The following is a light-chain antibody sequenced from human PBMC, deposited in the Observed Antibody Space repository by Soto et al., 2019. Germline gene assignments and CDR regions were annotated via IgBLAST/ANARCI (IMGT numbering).Light chain of an antibody. J-gene: IGKJ1*01. CDR3: QHYNTCPPWT. V-gene: IGKV3-15*01. CDR2: GAS. CDR1: KSVRSY. Sequence: EMVMTQSPATLSVSPGERATLSCRASKSVRSYLAWYQQKPGQAPRLLIDGASTSATGIPARFSGSGSGLKFPLTISSLHSELFLVYYCQHYNTCPPWTFGQGTKVEIK.